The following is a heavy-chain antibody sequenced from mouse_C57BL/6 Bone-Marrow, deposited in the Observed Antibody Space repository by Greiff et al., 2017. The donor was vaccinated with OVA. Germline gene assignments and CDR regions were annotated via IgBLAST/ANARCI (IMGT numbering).Heavy chain of an antibody. CDR2: ISSGGDYI. D-gene: IGHD2-1*01. V-gene: IGHV5-9-1*02. CDR1: GFTFSSYA. Sequence: EVHLVASGEGLVKPGGSLKLSCATSGFTFSSYAMSWVRQTPEKRLEWVAYISSGGDYIYYADTVKGRFTISSDNARNTLYLQMSSLKSEDTAMYYCTRLLDAMDYWGQGTSVTVSS. J-gene: IGHJ4*01. CDR3: TRLLDAMDY.